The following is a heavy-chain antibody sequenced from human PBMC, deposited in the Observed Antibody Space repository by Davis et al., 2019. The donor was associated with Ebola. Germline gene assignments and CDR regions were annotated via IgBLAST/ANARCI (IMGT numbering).Heavy chain of an antibody. D-gene: IGHD2-8*02. CDR2: IYCGDSDT. Sequence: PGGSLRLSCEASGYTFIRHWIGWVRQMPGKGLEWMGIIYCGDSDTRYSPSFEGQVTLSVDKSLNTAYLEWSGLKDSDTATYFCARLACTAGVCYFPDYWGQGTLVTVSS. CDR1: GYTFIRHW. J-gene: IGHJ4*02. V-gene: IGHV5-51*01. CDR3: ARLACTAGVCYFPDY.